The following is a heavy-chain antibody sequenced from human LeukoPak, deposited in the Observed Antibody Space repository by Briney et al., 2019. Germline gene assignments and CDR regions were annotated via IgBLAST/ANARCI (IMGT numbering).Heavy chain of an antibody. D-gene: IGHD3-22*01. CDR2: IYSGGTT. J-gene: IGHJ4*02. CDR3: ARSSGPRYYFDY. V-gene: IGHV3-66*01. CDR1: GFTVSSNY. Sequence: GGSLRLSCAASGFTVSSNYMSWVRQAPGKGLEWVSLIYSGGTTYYADSVKGRFTISRDNSKNTLYLQMNSLRAEDTAMYYCARSSGPRYYFDYWGQGTLVTVSS.